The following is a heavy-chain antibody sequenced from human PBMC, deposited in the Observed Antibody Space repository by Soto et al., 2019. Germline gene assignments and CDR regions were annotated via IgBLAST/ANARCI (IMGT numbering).Heavy chain of an antibody. CDR3: AKGVRKGPDYYYDSSGYFPLFDY. CDR1: GFTFSSYA. J-gene: IGHJ4*02. V-gene: IGHV3-23*01. D-gene: IGHD3-22*01. Sequence: GVLRLSCAASGFTFSSYAMSWVRQAPGKGLEWVSAISGSGGSTYYADSVKGRFTVSRDNSKNTLYLQMNSLRAEDTAVYYCAKGVRKGPDYYYDSSGYFPLFDYWGQGTLVTVSS. CDR2: ISGSGGST.